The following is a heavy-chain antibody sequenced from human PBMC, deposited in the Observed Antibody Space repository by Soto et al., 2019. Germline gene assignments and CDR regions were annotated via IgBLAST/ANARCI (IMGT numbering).Heavy chain of an antibody. Sequence: SQPMSLTCTVSDGSISSGGHYCSWIRQHPGKGLEWIGYIYYSGSTYYNPSLKSRVTISVDTSKNQFSLKLSSVTAADTAVYYCARVISYGYFDYWGQGTLVTSPQ. CDR3: ARVISYGYFDY. CDR2: IYYSGST. J-gene: IGHJ4*02. CDR1: DGSISSGGHY. V-gene: IGHV4-31*03. D-gene: IGHD1-26*01.